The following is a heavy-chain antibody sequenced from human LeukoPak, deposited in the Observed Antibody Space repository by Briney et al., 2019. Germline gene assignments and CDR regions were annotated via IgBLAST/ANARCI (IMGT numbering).Heavy chain of an antibody. CDR1: GYTFTGYY. V-gene: IGHV1-2*02. Sequence: ASVKLSCTASGYTFTGYYMHWVRQAPGQGLEWMGWINPNSGGTNYAQKFQGRVTMTRDTSISTAYMELSSLRSDDTAEYYCARIREVPAAPFDYWGQGTLVTVSS. CDR3: ARIREVPAAPFDY. J-gene: IGHJ4*02. D-gene: IGHD2-2*01. CDR2: INPNSGGT.